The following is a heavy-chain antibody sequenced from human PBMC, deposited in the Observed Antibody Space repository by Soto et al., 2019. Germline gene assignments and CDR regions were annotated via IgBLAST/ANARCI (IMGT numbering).Heavy chain of an antibody. CDR3: AKAYCGGDCYGYFDL. D-gene: IGHD2-21*01. Sequence: GGSLRLSCAASGFTFSSYAMSWVRQAPGKGLEWVSAISGSGGSTYYADTVKGRFNISRDNSKNKLYLQMNSLRAEDMAVYYCAKAYCGGDCYGYFDLWGRGTLVTVSS. V-gene: IGHV3-23*01. CDR1: GFTFSSYA. CDR2: ISGSGGST. J-gene: IGHJ2*01.